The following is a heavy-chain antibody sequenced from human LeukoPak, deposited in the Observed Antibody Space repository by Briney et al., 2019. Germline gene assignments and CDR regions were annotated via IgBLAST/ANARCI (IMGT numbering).Heavy chain of an antibody. CDR2: IYTSGST. CDR3: ARVLRITIFGVVSSYFDY. V-gene: IGHV4-4*07. CDR1: GGSISSYY. Sequence: PSETLSLTCTVSGGSISSYYWSWIRQPAGKGLEWIGRIYTSGSTNHNPSLKSRVTMSVDTSKNQFSLKLSSVTAADTAVYYCARVLRITIFGVVSSYFDYWGQGTLVTVSS. J-gene: IGHJ4*02. D-gene: IGHD3-3*01.